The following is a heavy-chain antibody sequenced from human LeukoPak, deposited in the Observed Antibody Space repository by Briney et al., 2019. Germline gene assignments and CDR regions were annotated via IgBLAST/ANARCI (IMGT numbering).Heavy chain of an antibody. Sequence: GASVKVSCKVSGYTLTELSMHWVRQAPGKGLEWMGGFDPEDGETIYAQKFQARVTLTEDTSTDTAYMELSSLRCEDTAGYCCATDSGYCSGGSCYSEALDYWAQGTLVTVSS. V-gene: IGHV1-24*01. D-gene: IGHD2-15*01. CDR2: FDPEDGET. J-gene: IGHJ4*02. CDR1: GYTLTELS. CDR3: ATDSGYCSGGSCYSEALDY.